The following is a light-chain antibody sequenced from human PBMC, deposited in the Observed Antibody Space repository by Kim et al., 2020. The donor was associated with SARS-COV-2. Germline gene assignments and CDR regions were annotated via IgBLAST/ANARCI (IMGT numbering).Light chain of an antibody. J-gene: IGKJ4*01. CDR3: QQYGSSPLT. CDR1: QSVTSTY. Sequence: EIVLTQSPDTLSLSPGERATLSCRASQSVTSTYLAWYQQYPGQAPRLLIYGASSRATGIPDRFSGSGSGIDFTLTISRLEPEDFAVYFCQQYGSSPLTFGGGTKVDIK. CDR2: GAS. V-gene: IGKV3-20*01.